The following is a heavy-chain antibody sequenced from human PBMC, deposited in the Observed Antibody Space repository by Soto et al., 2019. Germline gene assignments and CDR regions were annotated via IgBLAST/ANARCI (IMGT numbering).Heavy chain of an antibody. J-gene: IGHJ5*02. D-gene: IGHD2-15*01. V-gene: IGHV4-31*03. CDR3: AKDRGQYCSGGNCYSGEWFDP. Sequence: QVQLQESGPGLVKPSQTLSLTCTVSGGSISSGGYYWNWIRQHPGKGLDWIGYISYSGNTYYNPSLKGRVTMSADTSKNQFSLKGTSVTAADTAVYYCAKDRGQYCSGGNCYSGEWFDPWGQGTLVTVSS. CDR1: GGSISSGGYY. CDR2: ISYSGNT.